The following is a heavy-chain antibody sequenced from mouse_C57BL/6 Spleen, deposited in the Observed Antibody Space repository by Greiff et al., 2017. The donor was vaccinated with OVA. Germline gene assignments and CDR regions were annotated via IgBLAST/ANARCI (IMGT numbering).Heavy chain of an antibody. Sequence: EVQLQQSGPELVKPGASVKISCKASGYTFTDYYMNWVKQSHGKSLEWIGDINPNNGGTSYNQKFKGKATLTVDKSSSTAYMELRSLTSEDSAVYYCARTYYYGSSCLDYWGQGTTLTVSS. CDR1: GYTFTDYY. J-gene: IGHJ2*01. CDR3: ARTYYYGSSCLDY. V-gene: IGHV1-26*01. CDR2: INPNNGGT. D-gene: IGHD1-1*01.